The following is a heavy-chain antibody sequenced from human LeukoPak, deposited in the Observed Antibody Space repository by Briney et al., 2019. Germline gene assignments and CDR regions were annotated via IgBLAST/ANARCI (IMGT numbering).Heavy chain of an antibody. V-gene: IGHV3-21*04. Sequence: GGSLRLSCAASGLSFSSYNMNWVRQAPGKGLEWVSSISSSGSYIYYADSVKGRFTISRDNARNSLYLQMNSLRAEDTAVYYCARELGYCSGASCYFKYYGMDVWGQGTTVTVFS. CDR2: ISSSGSYI. CDR3: ARELGYCSGASCYFKYYGMDV. D-gene: IGHD2-15*01. CDR1: GLSFSSYN. J-gene: IGHJ6*02.